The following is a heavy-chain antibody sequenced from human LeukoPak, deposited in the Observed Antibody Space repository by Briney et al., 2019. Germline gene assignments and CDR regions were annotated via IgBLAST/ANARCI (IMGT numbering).Heavy chain of an antibody. CDR1: GYTFTSYY. J-gene: IGHJ4*02. CDR2: INPSGGST. D-gene: IGHD2-2*01. Sequence: GASVKVSCKASGYTFTSYYMHWVRQAPGQGLEWMGIINPSGGSTSYAQKFQGRVTMTRDTSTSTVYMELSSLRSEDTAVYYCAREEVPPATILGSFFDYWGQGTLVTVSS. V-gene: IGHV1-46*01. CDR3: AREEVPPATILGSFFDY.